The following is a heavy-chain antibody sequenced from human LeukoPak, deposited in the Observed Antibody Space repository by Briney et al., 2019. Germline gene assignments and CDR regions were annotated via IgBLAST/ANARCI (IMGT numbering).Heavy chain of an antibody. V-gene: IGHV1-2*02. J-gene: IGHJ4*02. CDR2: INRISGGK. D-gene: IGHD4-17*01. CDR1: GYTFTGYY. CDR3: AREPAGGVTSDPYFDY. Sequence: GASVKVSCKASGYTFTGYYMHWVRQAPGPGLEWMGWINRISGGKNYAQKFQGTVTMTRDTSISTVYMELSRLRSDDTAVYYCAREPAGGVTSDPYFDYWGQGTLVTVSS.